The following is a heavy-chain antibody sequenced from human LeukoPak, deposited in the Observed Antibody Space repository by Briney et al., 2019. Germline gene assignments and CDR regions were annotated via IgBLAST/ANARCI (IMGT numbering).Heavy chain of an antibody. CDR3: AGYCTNGVCQTVFDY. CDR2: INHSGST. D-gene: IGHD2-8*01. CDR1: GGSFSGCY. Sequence: SETLSLTCAVCGGSFSGCYWSLIRQPPGKGLEWIGEINHSGSTNYNPSLKSRVTISVDTSKNQFSLKLSSVTAADTAVYYCAGYCTNGVCQTVFDYWGQGTLVTVSS. V-gene: IGHV4-34*01. J-gene: IGHJ4*02.